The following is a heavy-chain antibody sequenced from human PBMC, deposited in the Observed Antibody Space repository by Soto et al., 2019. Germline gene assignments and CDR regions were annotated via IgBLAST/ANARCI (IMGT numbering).Heavy chain of an antibody. D-gene: IGHD3-9*01. J-gene: IGHJ5*02. CDR1: GYTFTSYG. V-gene: IGHV1-18*01. Sequence: ASVKVSCKASGYTFTSYGISWVRQAPGQGLEWMGWISAYNGNTNYAQKLQGRVTMTTDTSTSTAYMELRSLRSDDTAVYYCARGTSDYDILTGYHPNWFDPWGQGTLVTVSS. CDR3: ARGTSDYDILTGYHPNWFDP. CDR2: ISAYNGNT.